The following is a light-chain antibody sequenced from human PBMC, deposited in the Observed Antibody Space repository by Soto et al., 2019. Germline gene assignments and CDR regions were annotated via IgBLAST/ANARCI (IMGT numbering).Light chain of an antibody. CDR3: QQYNNWPPWT. CDR2: GAS. CDR1: QSVSSN. J-gene: IGKJ1*01. V-gene: IGKV3-15*01. Sequence: EIEMTHSPATLSPAPGERAALSCSPSQSVSSNLAWYQQKPGQAPRLLIYGASTRATGIPARFSGSGSGTEFTLTISSLQSEDFAVYYCQQYNNWPPWTFGQGTKVDIK.